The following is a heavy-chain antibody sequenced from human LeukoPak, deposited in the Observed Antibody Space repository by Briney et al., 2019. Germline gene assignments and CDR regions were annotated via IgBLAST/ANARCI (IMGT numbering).Heavy chain of an antibody. CDR3: ARAESITFGGVIVLGHYFDY. V-gene: IGHV4-34*01. CDR1: GGSFSGYY. D-gene: IGHD3-16*02. Sequence: SETLSLTCAVYGGSFSGYYWSWIRQPPGKGLEWIGEINHSGSTNYNPSLKSRVTISVDTSKNQFSLKLSSVTAADTAVYYCARAESITFGGVIVLGHYFDYWGQGTLVTVSS. CDR2: INHSGST. J-gene: IGHJ4*02.